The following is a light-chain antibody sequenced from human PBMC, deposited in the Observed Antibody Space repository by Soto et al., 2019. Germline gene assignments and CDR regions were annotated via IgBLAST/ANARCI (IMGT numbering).Light chain of an antibody. J-gene: IGLJ1*01. CDR1: SGEVGGYNH. Sequence: QSVLTQPASVSGSPGQSITISCAGTSGEVGGYNHVAWYQQHPGKAPKLMIYEVSKRPSGVSNRFSGSKSGNTASLNISGLQAEDEADYYCISYTGSSTSYVFGNGTKLTVL. CDR2: EVS. V-gene: IGLV2-14*01. CDR3: ISYTGSSTSYV.